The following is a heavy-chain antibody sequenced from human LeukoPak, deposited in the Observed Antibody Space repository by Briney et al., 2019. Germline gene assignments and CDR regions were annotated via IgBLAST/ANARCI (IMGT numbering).Heavy chain of an antibody. D-gene: IGHD6-13*01. CDR3: AKDFAYDIAAAGLDY. V-gene: IGHV3-9*01. CDR1: GFTFDDYA. J-gene: IGHJ4*02. Sequence: PGRSLRLSCAASGFTFDDYAMHWVRQPPGKGREWVSGISWNSGSIGYADSVKGRFTISRDNAKNSLYLQMNSLRAEDTALYYCAKDFAYDIAAAGLDYWGQGTLVTVSS. CDR2: ISWNSGSI.